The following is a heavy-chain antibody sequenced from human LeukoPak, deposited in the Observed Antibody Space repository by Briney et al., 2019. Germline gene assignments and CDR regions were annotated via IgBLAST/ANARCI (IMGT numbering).Heavy chain of an antibody. CDR2: IIPIFGTA. CDR1: GGTFSSYA. V-gene: IGHV1-69*05. CDR3: ARAGGSSSSPGSSYYYYYYMDV. D-gene: IGHD6-6*01. J-gene: IGHJ6*03. Sequence: ASVKVSCKASGGTFSSYAISWVRQAPGQGLEWMGGIIPIFGTANYAQKFQGRVTITTDESTSTAYMELSSLRSEDTAVYYCARAGGSSSSPGSSYYYYYYMDVWGKRTTVTVSS.